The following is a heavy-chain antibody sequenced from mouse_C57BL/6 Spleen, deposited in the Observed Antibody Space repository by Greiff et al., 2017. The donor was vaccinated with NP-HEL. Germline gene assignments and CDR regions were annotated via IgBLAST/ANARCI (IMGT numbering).Heavy chain of an antibody. CDR3: ARSGTTVVAKGIAN. V-gene: IGHV1-69*01. CDR1: GYTFTSYW. J-gene: IGHJ3*01. CDR2: IDPSESYT. D-gene: IGHD1-1*01. Sequence: QVQLQQPGAELVMPGASVKLSCKASGYTFTSYWMHWVKQRPGQGLEWIGEIDPSESYTNYNQKFKGKSTLTVDKSSSTAYMQLSSLTSEDSAVYYCARSGTTVVAKGIANWGQGTLVPVSA.